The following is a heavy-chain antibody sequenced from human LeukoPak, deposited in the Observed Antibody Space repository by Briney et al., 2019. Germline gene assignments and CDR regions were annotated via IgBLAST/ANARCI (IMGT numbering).Heavy chain of an antibody. CDR3: AREDYGALYFDY. Sequence: GGSLRLSCAASGFTVSSNYMSWVRQAPGKGLEWVSLIYSGGSTYYADSVKGRFTISRDNSKNTLYLQMNSLRAEDTAVYYCAREDYGALYFDYWGQGTLVTVSS. V-gene: IGHV3-53*05. CDR2: IYSGGST. CDR1: GFTVSSNY. J-gene: IGHJ4*02. D-gene: IGHD4-17*01.